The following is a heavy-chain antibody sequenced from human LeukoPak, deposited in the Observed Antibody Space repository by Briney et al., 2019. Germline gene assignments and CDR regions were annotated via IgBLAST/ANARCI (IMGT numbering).Heavy chain of an antibody. J-gene: IGHJ4*02. CDR3: ARDNSGNYQAGYGYYFDY. CDR1: GGSISSGDYY. D-gene: IGHD4-11*01. V-gene: IGHV4-30-4*08. Sequence: SQTLSLTCTVSGGSISSGDYYWSWIRQPPGKGLEWIGYIYYSGSTYYNPSLKSRVTISVDTSKNQFSLKLSSVNAADTAVYYCARDNSGNYQAGYGYYFDYWGQGTLVTVSS. CDR2: IYYSGST.